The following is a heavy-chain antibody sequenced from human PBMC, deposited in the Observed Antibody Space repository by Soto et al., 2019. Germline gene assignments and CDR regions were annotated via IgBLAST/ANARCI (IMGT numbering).Heavy chain of an antibody. CDR3: ARGHYYAMDV. CDR1: GFTFSDYY. Sequence: VQLVESGGGLVKPGGSLRLSCAASGFTFSDYYMSWIRQAPGKGLVWVSHINYDGSSTTYADSVKGRFSISRDNAKNTLYLQMSSLRAEDTAVYYCARGHYYAMDVWGQGATVTVSS. V-gene: IGHV3-74*02. CDR2: INYDGSST. J-gene: IGHJ6*02.